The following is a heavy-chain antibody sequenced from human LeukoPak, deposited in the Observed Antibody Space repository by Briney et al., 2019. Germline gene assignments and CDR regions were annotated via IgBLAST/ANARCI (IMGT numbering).Heavy chain of an antibody. D-gene: IGHD3-3*01. CDR2: TSPSGGTI. CDR1: GFTLSDYY. Sequence: GGSLRLSCVASGFTLSDYYMSWIRQAPETGLEWLSYTSPSGGTIYYTDSVKGRFTMSRDNAQNALYLEMNSLRAEDTAVYYCAREKKTEWTTGAFDMWGQGTMVIVSS. CDR3: AREKKTEWTTGAFDM. J-gene: IGHJ3*02. V-gene: IGHV3-11*01.